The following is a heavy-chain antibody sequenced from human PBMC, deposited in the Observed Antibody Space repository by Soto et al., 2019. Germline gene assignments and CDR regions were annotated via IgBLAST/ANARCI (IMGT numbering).Heavy chain of an antibody. CDR1: GFTFSNAW. CDR3: TTGPLTIFGVVIIPVS. V-gene: IGHV3-15*01. CDR2: IKSKTDGGTT. D-gene: IGHD3-3*01. Sequence: GGSLRLSCAASGFTFSNAWMSWVRQAPGKGLEWVGRIKSKTDGGTTDYAAPVKGRFTISRDDSKNTLYLQMNSLKTEDTAVYYCTTGPLTIFGVVIIPVSWGQGTLVTVSS. J-gene: IGHJ5*02.